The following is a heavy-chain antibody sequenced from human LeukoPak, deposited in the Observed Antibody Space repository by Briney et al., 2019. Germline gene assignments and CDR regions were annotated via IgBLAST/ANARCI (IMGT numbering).Heavy chain of an antibody. CDR1: GFTFSSYS. J-gene: IGHJ6*03. D-gene: IGHD2-2*01. Sequence: PGGALRLSCAASGFTFSSYSMHWVRQAPGKGLEWVAFIRFDGSDKIYADSVKGRFTISKDNSKNTLYLQMNSLRPEDTAVYSCAKVGCSSSDCYYHYYMDVWGKGTTATVSS. CDR2: IRFDGSDK. V-gene: IGHV3-30*02. CDR3: AKVGCSSSDCYYHYYMDV.